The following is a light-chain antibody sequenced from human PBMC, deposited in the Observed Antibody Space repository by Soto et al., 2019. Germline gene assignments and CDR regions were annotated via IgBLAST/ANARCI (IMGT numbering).Light chain of an antibody. CDR2: GAS. V-gene: IGKV3-20*01. CDR3: QQSASLLWT. CDR1: QSVSGSR. J-gene: IGKJ1*01. Sequence: STRALASEPNAARSCRSSQSVSGSRLAWYHQKPGQAPRLLIYGASSRATGIPDRFSGSGSGTDFTLTITGLQTEDFAVYYCQQSASLLWTFGLGTKVDIK.